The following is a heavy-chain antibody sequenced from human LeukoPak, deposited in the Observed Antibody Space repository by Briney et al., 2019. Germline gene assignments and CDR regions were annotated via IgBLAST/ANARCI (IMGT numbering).Heavy chain of an antibody. V-gene: IGHV4-39*01. D-gene: IGHD1-26*01. Sequence: SETLSLTCTVSGGSISISNYYWGWIRQPPGRGLEWIGSISYSGTYYNPSLKSRLTISVDTSKNHFSLNLRSVTAADTAVYYCARRTSNPVGAIDYWGQGTRVTVSS. CDR3: ARRTSNPVGAIDY. CDR1: GGSISISNYY. CDR2: ISYSGT. J-gene: IGHJ4*02.